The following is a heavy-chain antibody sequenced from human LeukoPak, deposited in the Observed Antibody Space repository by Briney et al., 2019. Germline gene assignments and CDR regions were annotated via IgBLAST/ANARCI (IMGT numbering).Heavy chain of an antibody. J-gene: IGHJ3*02. V-gene: IGHV4-59*08. CDR1: GGSISSYY. D-gene: IGHD1-14*01. CDR2: IYYSGST. CDR3: ACRTNDAFDI. Sequence: SETLSLTCTVSGGSISSYYWSWIRQPPGKGLEWIGYIYYSGSTNYNPSLKSRVTISVDTSKNQFSLKLSSVTAADTAVYYCACRTNDAFDIWGQGTMVTVSS.